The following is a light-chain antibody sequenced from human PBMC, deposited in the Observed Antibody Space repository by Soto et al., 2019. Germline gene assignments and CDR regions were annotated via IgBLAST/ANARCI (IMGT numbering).Light chain of an antibody. CDR2: WAS. J-gene: IGKJ4*01. CDR3: QQYYNTPLT. Sequence: DIVMTQSPDSLAVSLGERATINCKSSQNLVYGSNNDSYLAWYQQRRGHRPTQLFYWASTRESGVPDRFSGSGSGTDFSLTISNLQAEDVAIYYCQQYYNTPLTFGGGTKVEIK. V-gene: IGKV4-1*01. CDR1: QNLVYGSNNDSY.